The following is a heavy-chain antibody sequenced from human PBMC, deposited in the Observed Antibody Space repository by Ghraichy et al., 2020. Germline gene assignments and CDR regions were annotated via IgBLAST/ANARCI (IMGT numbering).Heavy chain of an antibody. CDR3: ARGSKVVRFFYYDGMDV. D-gene: IGHD4-23*01. V-gene: IGHV3-48*02. CDR2: ITSSSRTI. CDR1: GFTLSGYS. Sequence: GESLRLTCVGSGFTLSGYSMNWVRQSPGKGLEWISYITSSSRTITYADSVRGRFTISRDNAQNSLYLQMNNLRDEDTAAYYCARGSKVVRFFYYDGMDVWGQGTTVTVSS. J-gene: IGHJ6*02.